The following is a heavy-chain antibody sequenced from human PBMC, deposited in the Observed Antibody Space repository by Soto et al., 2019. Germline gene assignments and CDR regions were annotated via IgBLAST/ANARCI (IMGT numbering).Heavy chain of an antibody. D-gene: IGHD3-3*01. Sequence: PSETLSLTCAVYGGSFSGYHWSWIRQPPGKGLEWIGEINHSGSTNYNPSLKSRVTISVDTSKNQFSLKLSSVTAADTAVYYCARGITIFGVVTFDYWGQGTLVTVSS. CDR1: GGSFSGYH. CDR2: INHSGST. CDR3: ARGITIFGVVTFDY. V-gene: IGHV4-34*01. J-gene: IGHJ4*02.